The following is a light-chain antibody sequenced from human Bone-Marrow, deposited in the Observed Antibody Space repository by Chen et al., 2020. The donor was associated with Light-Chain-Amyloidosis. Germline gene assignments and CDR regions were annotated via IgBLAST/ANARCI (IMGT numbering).Light chain of an antibody. Sequence: EIVMTPSPYSLAVSLGERDTINCKSSQSILYSSNNKNYLAWYQQKPGQPPNLLLYWASTRESGVPERFSGSGSGTDFTLTISSLQAEDVAVYFCQQFYTVPITFGGGTKVDLK. V-gene: IGKV4-1*01. J-gene: IGKJ4*01. CDR2: WAS. CDR1: QSILYSSNNKNY. CDR3: QQFYTVPIT.